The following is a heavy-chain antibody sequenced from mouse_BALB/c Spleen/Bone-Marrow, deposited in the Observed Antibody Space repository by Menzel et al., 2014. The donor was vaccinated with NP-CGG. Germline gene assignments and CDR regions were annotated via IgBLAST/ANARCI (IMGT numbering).Heavy chain of an antibody. J-gene: IGHJ1*01. CDR3: TRSNYGYCYFDV. CDR2: INPSNGGT. D-gene: IGHD1-1*01. V-gene: IGHV1S81*02. Sequence: VQLQQSGAELVKPGASVKLSCKAPGFSFTRYYMYWVKQRPGQGLEWIGEINPSNGGTNFNEKFQSKATLTVDKSSSTAYMQFSSLTSEDSAVYYCTRSNYGYCYFDVWGAGTTVTVSS. CDR1: GFSFTRYY.